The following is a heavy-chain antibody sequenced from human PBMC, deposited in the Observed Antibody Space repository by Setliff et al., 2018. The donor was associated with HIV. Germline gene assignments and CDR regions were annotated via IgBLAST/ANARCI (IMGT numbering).Heavy chain of an antibody. CDR1: GYSFTTYG. Sequence: ASVKVSCKASGYSFTTYGISWVRQAPGHGLEWMGWISPYNGHTKSAQTFQGRVTMTIDTSTNSAYMELRSLRSDDTAVYFCARLGSGWSDSYYYAMDVWGQGTTVTVSS. D-gene: IGHD6-19*01. V-gene: IGHV1-18*01. J-gene: IGHJ6*02. CDR3: ARLGSGWSDSYYYAMDV. CDR2: ISPYNGHT.